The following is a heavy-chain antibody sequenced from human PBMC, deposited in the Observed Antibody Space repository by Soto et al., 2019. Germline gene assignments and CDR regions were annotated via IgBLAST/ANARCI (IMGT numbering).Heavy chain of an antibody. CDR3: ASSYGSGYRAFDY. J-gene: IGHJ4*02. D-gene: IGHD3-10*01. CDR1: GDTFSFYT. CDR2: INPIVSMS. Sequence: QVQLVQSGTEVKKPGSSVKVSCKASGDTFSFYTINWVRQAPGLGLEWVGRINPIVSMSNYAQEFQGRVSMTADTSTTTAYMELRCLRSDATAMYFCASSYGSGYRAFDYWGQGALVIVSS. V-gene: IGHV1-69*02.